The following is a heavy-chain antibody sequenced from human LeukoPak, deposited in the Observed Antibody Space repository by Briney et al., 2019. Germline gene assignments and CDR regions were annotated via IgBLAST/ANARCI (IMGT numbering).Heavy chain of an antibody. CDR3: ASLSAVAGPDY. CDR2: ISSSSSTI. D-gene: IGHD6-19*01. Sequence: PGGSPRLSCAASGFTFSSYSMNWVRQAPGKGLEWVSYISSSSSTIYYADSVKGRFTISRDNAKNSLYLQMNSLRAEDTAVYYCASLSAVAGPDYWGQGTLVTVSS. CDR1: GFTFSSYS. J-gene: IGHJ4*02. V-gene: IGHV3-48*04.